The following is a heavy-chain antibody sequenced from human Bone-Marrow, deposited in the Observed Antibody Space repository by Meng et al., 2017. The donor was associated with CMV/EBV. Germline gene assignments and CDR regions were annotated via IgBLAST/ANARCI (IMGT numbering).Heavy chain of an antibody. J-gene: IGHJ4*02. CDR1: GLTFKNYA. Sequence: SGLTFKNYAMTWARQAPGKGLEWVSAITASDDSTYYAGSVKGRFTISRDNSKNTLYLQLNSLRAEDTAVYYCAKVVGGNNCYSANDYWGQGTLVTVSS. V-gene: IGHV3-23*01. CDR3: AKVVGGNNCYSANDY. D-gene: IGHD2-15*01. CDR2: ITASDDST.